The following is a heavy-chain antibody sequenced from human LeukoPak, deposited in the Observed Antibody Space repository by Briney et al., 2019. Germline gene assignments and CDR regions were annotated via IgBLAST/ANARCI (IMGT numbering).Heavy chain of an antibody. CDR2: ISSSGSTI. J-gene: IGHJ3*02. V-gene: IGHV3-48*03. D-gene: IGHD2-2*02. CDR3: AREHTLYHDAFDI. CDR1: GFTFSSYE. Sequence: GGSLRLSCAASGFTFSSYEMNWVRQAPGKGLEWVSYISSSGSTIYYADSLKGRFTISRDDAKNSLYLQMSSLRAEDTAVYYCAREHTLYHDAFDIWGQGTMVTVSS.